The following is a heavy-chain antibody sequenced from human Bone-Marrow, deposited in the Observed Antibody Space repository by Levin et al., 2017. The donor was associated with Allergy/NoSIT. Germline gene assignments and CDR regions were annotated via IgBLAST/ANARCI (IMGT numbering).Heavy chain of an antibody. D-gene: IGHD2/OR15-2a*01. CDR1: GGTFNTYV. CDR2: IVPALGQA. J-gene: IGHJ5*02. Sequence: KISCKASGGTFNTYVISWVRQAPGQGLEWMGGIVPALGQANYAQKFQSRMTISADDSMSTVNMELNRLLSEDTAVYYCTRSFLAKWFDPWGQGTLVTVSS. CDR3: TRSFLAKWFDP. V-gene: IGHV1-69*01.